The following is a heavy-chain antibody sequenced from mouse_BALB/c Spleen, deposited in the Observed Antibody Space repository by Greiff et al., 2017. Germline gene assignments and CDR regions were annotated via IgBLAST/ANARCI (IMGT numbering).Heavy chain of an antibody. J-gene: IGHJ2*01. CDR1: GYTFTDYT. Sequence: QVQLQQSGAELVRPGVSVKISCKGSGYTFTDYTMHWVKQSYAKSLEWIGVISTYYGDASYNQKFKGKATMTVDKSSSTAYMELARLTSEDSAIYYCARTIYDALGYWGQGTTLTVSS. V-gene: IGHV1S137*01. D-gene: IGHD2-3*01. CDR3: ARTIYDALGY. CDR2: ISTYYGDA.